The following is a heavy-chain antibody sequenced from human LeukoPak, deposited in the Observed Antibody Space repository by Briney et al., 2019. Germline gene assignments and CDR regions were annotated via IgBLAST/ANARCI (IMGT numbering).Heavy chain of an antibody. Sequence: PGGSLRLSCAASGFTFSSYAMHWVRQAPGKGLEWVAVISYDGSNKYYAESVKGRFTISRDNSKNTLYLQMNSLKPEDTAMYYCARDQTLYSSSSEFDYWGQGTLVTVSS. CDR2: ISYDGSNK. D-gene: IGHD6-6*01. V-gene: IGHV3-30*04. J-gene: IGHJ4*02. CDR3: ARDQTLYSSSSEFDY. CDR1: GFTFSSYA.